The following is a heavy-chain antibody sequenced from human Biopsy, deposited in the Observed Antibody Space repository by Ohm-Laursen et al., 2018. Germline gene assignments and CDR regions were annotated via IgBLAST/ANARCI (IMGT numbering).Heavy chain of an antibody. CDR1: GGSVSGYY. J-gene: IGHJ6*02. CDR3: ARDGGHSGWYEGGMDV. Sequence: SQTLSLTCTVSGGSVSGYYWNWIRLPVGKGLEWIGYVSYSGNADYNPSLKSRVTISLDKSTNQLSLKLRSVTAADTAVYYCARDGGHSGWYEGGMDVWGQGTTVTVSS. V-gene: IGHV4-59*02. D-gene: IGHD6-19*01. CDR2: VSYSGNA.